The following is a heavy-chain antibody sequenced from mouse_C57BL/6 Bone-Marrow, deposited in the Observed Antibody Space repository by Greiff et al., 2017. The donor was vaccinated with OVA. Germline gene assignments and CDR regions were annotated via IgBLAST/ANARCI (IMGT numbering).Heavy chain of an antibody. V-gene: IGHV1-15*01. CDR2: IDPETGGT. CDR3: TRGDSNYYTMDN. Sequence: QVQLQQSGAELVRPGASVTLSCKASGYTFTDYEMHWVKQTPVHGLEWIGAIDPETGGTAYNQKFKGKAILTADKSSSTAYMELRSLTSEDSAVYYCTRGDSNYYTMDNWGQGTSVTVSS. CDR1: GYTFTDYE. D-gene: IGHD2-5*01. J-gene: IGHJ4*01.